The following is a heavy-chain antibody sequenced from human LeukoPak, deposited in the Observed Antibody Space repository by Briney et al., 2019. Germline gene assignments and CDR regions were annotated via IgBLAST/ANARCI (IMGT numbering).Heavy chain of an antibody. CDR3: ARDPYEGYDIMPLATLDY. J-gene: IGHJ4*02. Sequence: GGSLRLSCAASGFTFSSYSMNWVRQAPGKGLEWVSYISSSSSTIYYADSVKGRFTISRDNAKNSLYLQMNSLRDEDTAVYYCARDPYEGYDIMPLATLDYWGQGTLVTVSS. CDR2: ISSSSSTI. V-gene: IGHV3-48*02. D-gene: IGHD3-9*01. CDR1: GFTFSSYS.